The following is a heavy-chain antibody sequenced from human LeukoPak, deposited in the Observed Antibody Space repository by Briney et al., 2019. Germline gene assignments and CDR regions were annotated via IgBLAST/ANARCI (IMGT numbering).Heavy chain of an antibody. V-gene: IGHV1-2*02. Sequence: ASVKVSCKASGYTFTGYYMHWVRQAPGQGLEWMGYIYPNSGATKYAQKFLGRVTMTRDTSTTTAYMELSSLRSDDTAVYFCASYPRSIPTPPFDYWGQGTLVTVSS. CDR3: ASYPRSIPTPPFDY. CDR2: IYPNSGAT. CDR1: GYTFTGYY. J-gene: IGHJ4*02. D-gene: IGHD2-21*01.